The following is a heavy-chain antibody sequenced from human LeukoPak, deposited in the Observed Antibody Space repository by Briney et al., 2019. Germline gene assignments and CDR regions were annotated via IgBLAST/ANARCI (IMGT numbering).Heavy chain of an antibody. Sequence: ASVKVSCKASGYTFTSYGISWVRQAPGQGLEWMGWISAYNGNTNYAQKLQGRVTITRDTSASTAYMELSSLRSEDTAVYYCARGRRVPAANNWFDPWGQGTLVTVSS. V-gene: IGHV1-18*01. CDR2: ISAYNGNT. J-gene: IGHJ5*02. CDR1: GYTFTSYG. D-gene: IGHD2-2*01. CDR3: ARGRRVPAANNWFDP.